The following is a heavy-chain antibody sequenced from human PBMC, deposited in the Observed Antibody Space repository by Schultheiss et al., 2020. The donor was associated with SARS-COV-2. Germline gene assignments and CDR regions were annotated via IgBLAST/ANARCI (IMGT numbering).Heavy chain of an antibody. CDR3: AKDRIQFLEPMDV. CDR2: INPMFGTT. Sequence: SVKVSCKASGYTFIDYYINWVRQAPGQGLEWVGRINPMFGTTNYAEKFQGRVTITADEPTSTAYMELSSLRSEDTAVYYCAKDRIQFLEPMDVWGQGTTVTVSS. D-gene: IGHD3-3*01. J-gene: IGHJ6*02. CDR1: GYTFIDYY. V-gene: IGHV1-69*13.